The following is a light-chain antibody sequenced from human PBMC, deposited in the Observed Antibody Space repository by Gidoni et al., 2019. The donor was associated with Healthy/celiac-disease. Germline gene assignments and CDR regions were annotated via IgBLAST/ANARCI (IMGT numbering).Light chain of an antibody. CDR1: QGISSY. J-gene: IGKJ1*01. CDR3: QQYYSYPPT. Sequence: AIRMTQSPSSFSASTGDRVTITCRASQGISSYLAWYQQKPGKAPKLLIYAASTLQSGVPSRFSGSVSGKDFPLTISCLQSEDFATYSCQQYYSYPPTFGQGTKVEIK. CDR2: AAS. V-gene: IGKV1-8*01.